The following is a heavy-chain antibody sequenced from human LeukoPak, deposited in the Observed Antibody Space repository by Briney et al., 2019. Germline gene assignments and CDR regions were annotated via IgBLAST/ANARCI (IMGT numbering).Heavy chain of an antibody. CDR1: GGSISSSSYY. Sequence: PSETLSLTCTVSGGSISSSSYYWGWIRQPPGKGLEWIGSIYYSGSTYYNPSLKSRVTISVDTSKNQFSLKLSSVTAADTAVYYCARVRRDIVVVPAASYYYMDVWGKGTTVTVSS. V-gene: IGHV4-39*07. CDR2: IYYSGST. D-gene: IGHD2-2*01. J-gene: IGHJ6*03. CDR3: ARVRRDIVVVPAASYYYMDV.